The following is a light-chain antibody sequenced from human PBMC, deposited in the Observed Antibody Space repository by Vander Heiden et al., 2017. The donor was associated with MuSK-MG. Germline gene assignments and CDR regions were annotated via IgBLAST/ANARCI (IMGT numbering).Light chain of an antibody. V-gene: IGKV6-21*01. CDR2: YAS. Sequence: EIVLTQSPDFQSVTPKEKVTITCRASQSIGRSLHWYQQKPGQSPKPLIKYASQSGSGVPSRFSGSGSGTDFTLTINSLEAEDAATYYCQQRGCLPRTFGQGTKVEIK. J-gene: IGKJ1*01. CDR3: QQRGCLPRT. CDR1: QSIGRS.